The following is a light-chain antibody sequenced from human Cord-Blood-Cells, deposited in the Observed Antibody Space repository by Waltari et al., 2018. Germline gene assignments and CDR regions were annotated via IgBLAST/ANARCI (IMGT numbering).Light chain of an antibody. J-gene: IGKJ3*01. Sequence: EIVLPQSPGTLSLPPGERAPLSCRPSQIVSSSYLAGDQQKPGHAPRLLIYVASSRPTGIPDRFSGSGSGTDFTLTISRLEPEDFAVYYCQQYGSSPLTFSPGTKVDIK. CDR2: VAS. CDR1: QIVSSSY. CDR3: QQYGSSPLT. V-gene: IGKV3-20*01.